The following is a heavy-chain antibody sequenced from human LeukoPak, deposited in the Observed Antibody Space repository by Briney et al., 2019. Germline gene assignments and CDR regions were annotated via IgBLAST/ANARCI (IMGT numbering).Heavy chain of an antibody. V-gene: IGHV3-9*01. CDR1: GFTFDDYA. Sequence: PGGSLRLSCAASGFTFDDYAMHWVRHAPGKGLEWVSGISWNSGSIGYADSVKGRFTISRDNAKNSLYLQMNSLRAEDTALYYCAKDIRIAAAGTGFDPWGQGTLVTVSS. J-gene: IGHJ5*02. D-gene: IGHD6-13*01. CDR3: AKDIRIAAAGTGFDP. CDR2: ISWNSGSI.